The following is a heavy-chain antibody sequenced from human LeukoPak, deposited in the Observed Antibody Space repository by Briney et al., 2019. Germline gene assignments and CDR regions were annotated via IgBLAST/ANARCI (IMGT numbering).Heavy chain of an antibody. V-gene: IGHV4-61*02. CDR1: GGSISSGSYY. D-gene: IGHD3-3*01. Sequence: SETLSLTCTVSGGSISSGSYYWSWIRQPAGKGLEWIGRIYTSGSTNYNPSLKSRVTISVDTSKNQFSLKLSSVTAADTAVYYCARGPEPYYDSWSGYYVFLGWFDPWGQGTLVTVPS. CDR2: IYTSGST. CDR3: ARGPEPYYDSWSGYYVFLGWFDP. J-gene: IGHJ5*02.